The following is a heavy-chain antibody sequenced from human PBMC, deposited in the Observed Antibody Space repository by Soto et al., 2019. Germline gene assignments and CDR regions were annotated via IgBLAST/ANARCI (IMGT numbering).Heavy chain of an antibody. CDR1: GFIFRSHG. D-gene: IGHD2-21*01. CDR3: AGEVYGGEGHLDC. V-gene: IGHV3-33*01. Sequence: QVQLVESGGGVAQPGRSLRLSCAASGFIFRSHGMHWVRQAPGKGLEWVAVIWYDASNQYYADSVRGRFTISRDNSKNILFLQMNSLRAEDTAVYYCAGEVYGGEGHLDCWGRGTLVTVSS. CDR2: IWYDASNQ. J-gene: IGHJ4*02.